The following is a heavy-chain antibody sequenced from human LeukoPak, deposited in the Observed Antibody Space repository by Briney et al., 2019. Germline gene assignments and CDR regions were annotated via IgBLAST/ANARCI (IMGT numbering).Heavy chain of an antibody. Sequence: PGGSLRLSCTASGFTFNSYAMSWVRQAPGKGLEWVSIISASGGSTYYADSVKGRFTISRDNSKNTLYLQMDSLRGEDTAVYYCAKDFRIGYSAHFDYWGQGALVTVSS. CDR1: GFTFNSYA. V-gene: IGHV3-23*01. D-gene: IGHD2-21*01. CDR2: ISASGGST. CDR3: AKDFRIGYSAHFDY. J-gene: IGHJ4*02.